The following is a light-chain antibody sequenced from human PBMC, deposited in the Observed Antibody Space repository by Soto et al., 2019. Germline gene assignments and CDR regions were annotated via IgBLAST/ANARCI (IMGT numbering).Light chain of an antibody. CDR3: MEALRTPALN. J-gene: IGKJ4*01. CDR1: QSLLHSNGYTY. Sequence: DLVLTQSPLSLPVTPGEPASISCRSSQSLLHSNGYTYLDWYLQRPGQSPQLLIYLGSNRASGVHDRFSASVSDTDFTLKISRVETEDVGVYYCMEALRTPALNFGGGTRVEIK. V-gene: IGKV2-28*01. CDR2: LGS.